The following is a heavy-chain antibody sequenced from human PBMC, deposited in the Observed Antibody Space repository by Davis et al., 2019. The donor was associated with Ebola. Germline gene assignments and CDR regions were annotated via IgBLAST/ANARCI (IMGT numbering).Heavy chain of an antibody. V-gene: IGHV3-30*03. J-gene: IGHJ6*04. CDR3: ARSGLSFGVVKYHYGMDA. CDR1: GFTFSSYG. CDR2: ISYDGSNT. D-gene: IGHD3-3*01. Sequence: PGGSLRLSCAASGFTFSSYGMHWVRQAPGKGLEWVAVISYDGSNTYYADSVKGRFTISRDNSKKTMYLQMNSLRGEDTAVYYCARSGLSFGVVKYHYGMDAWGKGTTVTVSS.